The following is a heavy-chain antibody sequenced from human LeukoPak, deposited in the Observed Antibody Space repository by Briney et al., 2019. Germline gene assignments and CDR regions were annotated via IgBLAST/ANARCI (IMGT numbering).Heavy chain of an antibody. D-gene: IGHD6-19*01. CDR1: GYTLTELS. Sequence: ASVKVSCKVSGYTLTELSMHWVRQAPGKGLEWMGGFDPEDGETIYAQKSQGRVTMTEDTSTDTAYMELSSLRSEDTAVYYCATARQWLLGLGYWGQGTLVTVSS. J-gene: IGHJ4*02. V-gene: IGHV1-24*01. CDR3: ATARQWLLGLGY. CDR2: FDPEDGET.